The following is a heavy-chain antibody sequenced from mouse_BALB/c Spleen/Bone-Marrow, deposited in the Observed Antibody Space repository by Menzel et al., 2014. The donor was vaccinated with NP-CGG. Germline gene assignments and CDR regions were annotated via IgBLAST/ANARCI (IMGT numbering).Heavy chain of an antibody. V-gene: IGHV2-9*02. J-gene: IGHJ4*01. CDR2: IWAGGST. Sequence: VQLQQSGPGLVAPSQSLSITCTVSGFSLSSYGVHWVRQPPGKGLEWLGVIWAGGSTNYNSALMFRLSISKDNSKSQVFLKMNSLQTDDTAMYYCARPYYYGSYYAMDYWGQGTSVTVSS. D-gene: IGHD1-1*01. CDR1: GFSLSSYG. CDR3: ARPYYYGSYYAMDY.